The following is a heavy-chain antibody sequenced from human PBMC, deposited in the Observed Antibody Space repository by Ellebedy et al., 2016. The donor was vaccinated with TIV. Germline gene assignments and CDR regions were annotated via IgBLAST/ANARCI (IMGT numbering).Heavy chain of an antibody. CDR3: ARWTGRITIFGVVNDYGMDV. CDR1: GFTFSSYS. D-gene: IGHD3-3*01. V-gene: IGHV3-48*02. J-gene: IGHJ6*02. Sequence: GGSLRLSXAASGFTFSSYSMNWVRQAPGKGLEWVSYISSSSSTIYYADSVKGRFTISRDNVKNSLYLQMNSLRDEETAVYYCARWTGRITIFGVVNDYGMDVWGQGTTVTVSS. CDR2: ISSSSSTI.